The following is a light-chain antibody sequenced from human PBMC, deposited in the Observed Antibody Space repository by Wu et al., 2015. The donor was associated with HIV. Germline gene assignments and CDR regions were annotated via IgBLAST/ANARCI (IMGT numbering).Light chain of an antibody. V-gene: IGKV1-9*01. CDR3: QQYNNWPPT. Sequence: VGDRVTITCRASQGIGNYLAWYQQKPGKAPNLLIYAASTLQSGVPSRFSGRGSGTEFTLTISSLQSEDFAIHFCQQYNNWPPTFGPGTKVDIK. CDR2: AAS. CDR1: QGIGNY. J-gene: IGKJ3*01.